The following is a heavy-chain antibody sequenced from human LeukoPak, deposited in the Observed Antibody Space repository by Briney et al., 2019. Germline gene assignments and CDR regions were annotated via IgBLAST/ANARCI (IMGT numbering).Heavy chain of an antibody. Sequence: SETLSLTCTVSGGSISSYYWSWIRQPPGKGLEWIGYIYYSGSTNYNPSLKSRVTISVDTSKNQLSLKLSSVTAADTAVYYCARHVDTAMDPFDLWGRGTLVTVSS. D-gene: IGHD5-18*01. CDR1: GGSISSYY. V-gene: IGHV4-59*01. J-gene: IGHJ2*01. CDR2: IYYSGST. CDR3: ARHVDTAMDPFDL.